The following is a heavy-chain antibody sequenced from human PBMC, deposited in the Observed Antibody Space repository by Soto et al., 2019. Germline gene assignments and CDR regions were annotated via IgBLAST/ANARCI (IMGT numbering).Heavy chain of an antibody. J-gene: IGHJ5*02. CDR1: GGSITRGGYY. Sequence: QVQLQESGPGLVKPSETLSLTCTVSGGSITRGGYYWSWIRQHPGKGLEWIGYIYNSGTTYYNPSLKSRVPISVATSKNQFSLKLTSVTAADTAVYYCARDPAPWGQGTLVTVSS. CDR3: ARDPAP. V-gene: IGHV4-31*03. CDR2: IYNSGTT.